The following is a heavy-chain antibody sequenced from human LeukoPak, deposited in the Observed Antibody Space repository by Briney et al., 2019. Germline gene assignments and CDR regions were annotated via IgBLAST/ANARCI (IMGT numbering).Heavy chain of an antibody. CDR2: INSDGSNT. D-gene: IGHD3-3*01. Sequence: PGGSLRLSCAASGFTFSSYWMHWVRQAPGKGLVWVSRINSDGSNTTYADSVKGRFTISRDNAKNTLYLQMNSLRAEDTAVYYCAREDHYYDFWSGYFPVFDYWGQGTLVTVPS. CDR1: GFTFSSYW. J-gene: IGHJ4*02. V-gene: IGHV3-74*01. CDR3: AREDHYYDFWSGYFPVFDY.